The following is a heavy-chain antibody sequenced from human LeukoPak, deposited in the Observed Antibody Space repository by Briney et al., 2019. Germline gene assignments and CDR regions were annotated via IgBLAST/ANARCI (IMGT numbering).Heavy chain of an antibody. J-gene: IGHJ4*02. V-gene: IGHV1-8*01. CDR2: MNPHRGNT. Sequence: ASVKVSCKASGYTFTSYYMHWVRQAPGQGLEWMGWMNPHRGNTGYAQKFQGRVTITRNASINTAYMELSSLRSEDTAMYYCARDGWEPYQFDYWGQGTLVTVSS. CDR3: ARDGWEPYQFDY. D-gene: IGHD1-26*01. CDR1: GYTFTSYY.